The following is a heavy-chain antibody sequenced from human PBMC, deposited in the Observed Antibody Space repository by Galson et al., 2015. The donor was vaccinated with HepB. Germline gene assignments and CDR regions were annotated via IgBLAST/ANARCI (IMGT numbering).Heavy chain of an antibody. D-gene: IGHD2-15*01. CDR3: ARSSGVVVVAATYVY. J-gene: IGHJ4*02. Sequence: QSGAEVKKPGESLRISCKGSGYSFTSYWISWVRQMPGKGLEWMGRIDPSDSYTNYSPSFQGHVTISADKSISTAYLQWSSLKASDTAMYYCARSSGVVVVAATYVYWGQGTLVTVSS. CDR1: GYSFTSYW. V-gene: IGHV5-10-1*01. CDR2: IDPSDSYT.